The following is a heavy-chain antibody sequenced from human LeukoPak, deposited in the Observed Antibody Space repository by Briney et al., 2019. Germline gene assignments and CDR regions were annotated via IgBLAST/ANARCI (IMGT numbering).Heavy chain of an antibody. Sequence: SETLSLTCAVYGGSFSGYYWSWIRQPPGKGLEWIGEINHSGSTNYNPSLKSRVTISVDTSENQFSLKLSSVTAADTAVYYCARGQRFYVSVPFDYWGQGTLVTVSS. D-gene: IGHD3-16*01. CDR2: INHSGST. V-gene: IGHV4-34*01. J-gene: IGHJ4*02. CDR1: GGSFSGYY. CDR3: ARGQRFYVSVPFDY.